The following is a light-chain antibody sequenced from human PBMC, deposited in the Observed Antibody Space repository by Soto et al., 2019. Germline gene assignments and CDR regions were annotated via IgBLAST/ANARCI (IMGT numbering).Light chain of an antibody. J-gene: IGKJ2*01. V-gene: IGKV1-5*03. CDR2: KAS. CDR1: QSISTW. Sequence: DIQMTQSPSTLSASVGDRVTITCRASQSISTWLAWYQQEPGKAPKVLIYKASSLESGVPSRFSGSGSGTEFTLTISGLQPDDFATYYCQQYNSFPYTFGQGTNLEI. CDR3: QQYNSFPYT.